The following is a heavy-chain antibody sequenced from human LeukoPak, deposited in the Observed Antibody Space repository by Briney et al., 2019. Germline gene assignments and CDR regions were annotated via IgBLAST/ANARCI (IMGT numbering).Heavy chain of an antibody. V-gene: IGHV3-30*18. Sequence: LSLTCTVSGGSISSSSYYWGWIRQAPGKGLEWVAVISYDGSNKYYADSVKGRFTISRDNSKNTLYLQMNSLRAEDTAVYYCAKDHRGAAAPDYWGQGTLVTVSS. D-gene: IGHD6-13*01. CDR3: AKDHRGAAAPDY. CDR2: ISYDGSNK. J-gene: IGHJ4*02. CDR1: GGSISSSS.